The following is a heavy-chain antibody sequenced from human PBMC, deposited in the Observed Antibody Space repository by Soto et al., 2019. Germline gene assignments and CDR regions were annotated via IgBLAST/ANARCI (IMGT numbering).Heavy chain of an antibody. D-gene: IGHD6-13*01. J-gene: IGHJ3*02. CDR2: ISYDESNK. V-gene: IGHV3-30*18. Sequence: PGGSLRLSCGASGFTFSSYGMHWVRQAPGKGLEWVAVISYDESNKYYADSVKGRFTISRDNSKSTLYLQMNSLRAEDTAVYYCAKLAAAGTNIAFDIWGQGTMVTVSS. CDR1: GFTFSSYG. CDR3: AKLAAAGTNIAFDI.